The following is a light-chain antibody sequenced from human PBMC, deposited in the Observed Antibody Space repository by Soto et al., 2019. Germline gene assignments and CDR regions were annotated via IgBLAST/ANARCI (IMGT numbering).Light chain of an antibody. CDR1: QSVSSS. J-gene: IGKJ1*01. V-gene: IGKV3-15*01. Sequence: EIVMTQSTATLSVSPGERATLSCRASQSVSSSLAWYQQKPGQAPRLLIYGASTRATGIPARFSGSGSGTEFTLTISSLQSEDFAVYYCQQYNNWPRTFGQGTKVDIK. CDR3: QQYNNWPRT. CDR2: GAS.